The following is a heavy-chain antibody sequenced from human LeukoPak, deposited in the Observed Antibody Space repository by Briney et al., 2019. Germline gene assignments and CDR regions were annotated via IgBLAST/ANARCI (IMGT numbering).Heavy chain of an antibody. CDR2: ISWDGGST. CDR3: AKDIAPSYSSSWFFDY. D-gene: IGHD6-13*01. J-gene: IGHJ4*02. CDR1: GFTFDDYT. Sequence: GGSLRLSCAASGFTFDDYTMHWVRQAPGKGLEWVSLISWDGGSTYYADSVKGRFTISRDNSKNSLYLQMNSLRTEDTALYYCAKDIAPSYSSSWFFDYWGQGTLVTVSS. V-gene: IGHV3-43*01.